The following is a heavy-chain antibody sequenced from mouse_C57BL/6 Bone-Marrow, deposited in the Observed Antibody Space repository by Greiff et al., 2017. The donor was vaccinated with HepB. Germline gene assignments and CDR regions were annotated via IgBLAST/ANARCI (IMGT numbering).Heavy chain of an antibody. Sequence: QVHVKQSGAELARPGASVKLSCKASGYTFTSYGISWVKQRTGQGLEWIGEIYPRSGNTYYNEKFKGKATLTADKSSSTAYMELRSLTSEDSAVYFCARRGWFAYWGQGTLVTVSA. CDR1: GYTFTSYG. CDR3: ARRGWFAY. V-gene: IGHV1-81*01. CDR2: IYPRSGNT. J-gene: IGHJ3*01.